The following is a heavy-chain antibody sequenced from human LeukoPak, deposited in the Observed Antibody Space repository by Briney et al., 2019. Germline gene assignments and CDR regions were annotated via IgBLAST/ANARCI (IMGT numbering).Heavy chain of an antibody. CDR2: LYHSGST. V-gene: IGHV4-38-2*02. CDR3: ARVTYSIFDY. Sequence: SETLSLTYTVSGYSISSGYYWGWVRQPPGKGLEWIANLYHSGSTYYNPSLKSRVTISVDTSKNQFSLKLSSVTAADTAVYYCARVTYSIFDYWGQGTLVTVSS. CDR1: GYSISSGYY. J-gene: IGHJ4*02. D-gene: IGHD2-21*01.